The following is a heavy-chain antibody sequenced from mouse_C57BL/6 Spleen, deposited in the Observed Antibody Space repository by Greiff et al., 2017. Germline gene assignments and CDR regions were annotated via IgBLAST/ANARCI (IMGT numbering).Heavy chain of an antibody. CDR2: ILPGSGST. V-gene: IGHV1-9*01. CDR1: GYTFTGYW. J-gene: IGHJ4*01. Sequence: QVQLQQSGAELMKPGASVKLSCKATGYTFTGYWIEWVKQRPGHGLEWIGEILPGSGSTNYNEKFKGKATFTADTSSNTAYMQLSSLTTEDSAIYYSARPYGSSYEGYYYAMDYWGQRTSVTVSS. CDR3: ARPYGSSYEGYYYAMDY. D-gene: IGHD1-1*01.